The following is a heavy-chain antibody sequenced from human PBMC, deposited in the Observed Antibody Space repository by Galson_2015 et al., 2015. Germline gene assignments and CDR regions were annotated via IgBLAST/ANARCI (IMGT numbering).Heavy chain of an antibody. CDR1: GGSISSGGYS. Sequence: TLSLTCAVSGGSISSGGYSWSWIRQPPGKGLEWIGYIYHSGSTYYNPSLKSRVTISVDRSKNQFSLKLSSVTAADTAVYYCARGNWGFDYWGQGTLVTVSS. D-gene: IGHD3-16*01. CDR2: IYHSGST. CDR3: ARGNWGFDY. V-gene: IGHV4-30-2*01. J-gene: IGHJ4*02.